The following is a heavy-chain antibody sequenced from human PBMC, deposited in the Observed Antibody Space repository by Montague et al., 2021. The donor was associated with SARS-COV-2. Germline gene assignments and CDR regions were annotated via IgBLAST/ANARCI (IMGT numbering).Heavy chain of an antibody. CDR1: GGSISNTNYY. J-gene: IGHJ4*02. Sequence: SETLSLTCAVSGGSISNTNYYWGWVRQPPWKGLEWIAYIHYSGNAAYNPSLKSRVTISIDTSKNHFSLNLSSVTAADTAVYYCARLNGGDWGQGALVTVSS. D-gene: IGHD2-21*01. CDR3: ARLNGGD. CDR2: IHYSGNA. V-gene: IGHV4-61*05.